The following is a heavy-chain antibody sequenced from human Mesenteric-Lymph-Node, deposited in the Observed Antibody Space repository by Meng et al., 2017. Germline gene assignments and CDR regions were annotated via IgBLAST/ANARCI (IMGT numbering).Heavy chain of an antibody. CDR2: IKSNGDGGTT. V-gene: IGHV3-15*01. J-gene: IGHJ4*02. Sequence: VPLVASGGGFVNSGGSLRLSCAVSGITFKDAWMSWVRQAPGKGLEWVGRIKSNGDGGTTDYAAPVKGRFTISRDDSKNTLFLQMDSLKTEDTAVYYCTPDPWGYWGQGTLVTVSS. D-gene: IGHD3-16*01. CDR1: GITFKDAW. CDR3: TPDPWGY.